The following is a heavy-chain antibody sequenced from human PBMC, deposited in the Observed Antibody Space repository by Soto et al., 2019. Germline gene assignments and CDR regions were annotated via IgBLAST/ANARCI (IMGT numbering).Heavy chain of an antibody. Sequence: QVQLQQWGAGLLKPSETLSLTCAVYGGSFSGYYWSWIRQPPGKGLEWIGEINHSGSTNYNPSLMVRVTISVDPSKNQFSRQLSSVTAADTAVYYCARSSSGWQNFDYWGQGTLVTVSS. D-gene: IGHD6-19*01. CDR2: INHSGST. V-gene: IGHV4-34*01. J-gene: IGHJ4*02. CDR3: ARSSSGWQNFDY. CDR1: GGSFSGYY.